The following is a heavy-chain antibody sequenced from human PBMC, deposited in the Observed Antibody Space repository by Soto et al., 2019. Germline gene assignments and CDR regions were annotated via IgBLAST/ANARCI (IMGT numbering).Heavy chain of an antibody. D-gene: IGHD3-3*01. V-gene: IGHV1-18*01. CDR3: ARDVRNYDFWSGYHDAFDI. CDR1: GYTFTSYG. Sequence: ASVKGSCKASGYTFTSYGISWVRQAPGQGLEWMGWISAYNGNTNYAQKLQGRVTMTTDTSTSTAYMELRSLRSDDTAVYYCARDVRNYDFWSGYHDAFDIWGQGTMVTVSS. J-gene: IGHJ3*02. CDR2: ISAYNGNT.